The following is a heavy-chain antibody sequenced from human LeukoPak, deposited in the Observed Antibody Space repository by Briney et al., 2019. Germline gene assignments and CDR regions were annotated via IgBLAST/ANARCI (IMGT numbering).Heavy chain of an antibody. Sequence: SETLSLTCTVSVDSISGYYWSWIRQPPGKGLEWIAFFHSSGTTNYNPSLKSRVSISVDTSNNQFSLNVNSVTAADTAVYYCARGGASSEWFDPWGQGTLVTVSS. CDR2: FHSSGTT. CDR1: VDSISGYY. D-gene: IGHD6-25*01. CDR3: ARGGASSEWFDP. J-gene: IGHJ5*02. V-gene: IGHV4-59*01.